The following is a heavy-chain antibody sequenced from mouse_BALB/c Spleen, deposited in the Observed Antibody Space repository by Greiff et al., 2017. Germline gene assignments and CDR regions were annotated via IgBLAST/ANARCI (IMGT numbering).Heavy chain of an antibody. CDR1: GYTFTSYW. CDR3: ARSYYSPRAMDY. V-gene: IGHV1S81*02. CDR2: INPSNGRT. D-gene: IGHD2-12*01. Sequence: QVQLQQPGAELVKPGASVKLSCTASGYTFTSYWMHWVKQRPGQGLEWIGEINPSNGRTNYNEKFKSKATLTVDKSSSTAYMQLSSLTSEDSAVYYCARSYYSPRAMDYWGQGTSVTVSS. J-gene: IGHJ4*01.